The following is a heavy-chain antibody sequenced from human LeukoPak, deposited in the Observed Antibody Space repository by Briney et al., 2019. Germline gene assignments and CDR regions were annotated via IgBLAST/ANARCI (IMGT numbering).Heavy chain of an antibody. V-gene: IGHV4-59*01. J-gene: IGHJ3*02. CDR2: IYYSGST. D-gene: IGHD1-26*01. CDR3: ARALGVGATPNAGAFDI. Sequence: SETLSLTCTVSGGSISSYYWNWIRQPPGQGLEWIGYIYYSGSTNYNPSLKSRVTISVDTSKNQFSLKLSSVTAADTAVYYCARALGVGATPNAGAFDIWGQGTMVTVSS. CDR1: GGSISSYY.